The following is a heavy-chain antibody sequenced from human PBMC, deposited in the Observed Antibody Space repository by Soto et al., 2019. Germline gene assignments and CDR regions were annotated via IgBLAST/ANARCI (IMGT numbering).Heavy chain of an antibody. V-gene: IGHV4-34*01. CDR2: INHSGST. Sequence: PSETLSLTCAVYGGSFRGYYWSWIRQPPGKGLEWIGEINHSGSTNYNPSLKSRVTISVDTSKNQFSLKLSSVTAADTAVYYCARILGPWLGIERAFDIWGQGTMVTVSS. J-gene: IGHJ3*02. D-gene: IGHD6-19*01. CDR1: GGSFRGYY. CDR3: ARILGPWLGIERAFDI.